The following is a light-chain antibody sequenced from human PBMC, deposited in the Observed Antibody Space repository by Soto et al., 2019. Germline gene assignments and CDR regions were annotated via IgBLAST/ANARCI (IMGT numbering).Light chain of an antibody. V-gene: IGLV4-60*02. CDR1: SGHSTYI. CDR2: LEGSGSY. J-gene: IGLJ2*01. Sequence: QPVLTQSSSASASLGSSVKLTCTLSSGHSTYIIAWHQQQPGKAPRYLMKLEGSGSYNKGSGVPDRFSGSSSGADRYLTISNLQFEDEADYYCETWDINTPVVFGGGTQLTVL. CDR3: ETWDINTPVV.